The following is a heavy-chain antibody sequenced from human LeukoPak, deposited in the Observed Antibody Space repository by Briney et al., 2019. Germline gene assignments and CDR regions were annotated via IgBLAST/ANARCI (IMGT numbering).Heavy chain of an antibody. CDR1: GFTFSNHA. Sequence: TGGSLRLSCAASGFTFSNHAMTWVRQAPGKGLEWVSSISSRSNSKYYADSVKGRVTISRDNAKNSVSLQMNSLRDADTALYYCVRAGGDYPFDYWGQGTLVTVSS. D-gene: IGHD2-21*02. J-gene: IGHJ4*02. CDR2: ISSRSNSK. V-gene: IGHV3-21*01. CDR3: VRAGGDYPFDY.